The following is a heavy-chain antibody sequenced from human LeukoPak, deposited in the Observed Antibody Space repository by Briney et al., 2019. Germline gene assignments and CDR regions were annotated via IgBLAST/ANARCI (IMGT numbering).Heavy chain of an antibody. CDR2: IYSGGGT. D-gene: IGHD1-26*01. Sequence: PGGSLRVSCVVSGFPVSSSYINWVRQAPGKGLEWVSVIYSGGGTFYADSVKDRFTISRDNSENTVYLQMNSLRAEDTAVYYCARGVGGWSAFDIWGQGTMVTVSS. V-gene: IGHV3-53*01. CDR1: GFPVSSSY. CDR3: ARGVGGWSAFDI. J-gene: IGHJ3*02.